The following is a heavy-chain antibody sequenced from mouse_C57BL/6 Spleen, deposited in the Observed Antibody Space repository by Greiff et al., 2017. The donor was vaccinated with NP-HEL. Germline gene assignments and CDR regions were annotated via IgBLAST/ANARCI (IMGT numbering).Heavy chain of an antibody. V-gene: IGHV1-39*01. CDR1: GYSFTDYN. D-gene: IGHD1-1*01. J-gene: IGHJ3*01. CDR2: INPNYGTT. Sequence: EVQVVESGPELVKPGASVKISCKASGYSFTDYNMNWVKQSHGKSLEWIGVINPNYGTTSYNQKFKGKATLTVDKSSSTAYMQLSSLTSEDSAVYYCARAEGCNTTLVATAYWGQGTLVTVSA. CDR3: ARAEGCNTTLVATAY.